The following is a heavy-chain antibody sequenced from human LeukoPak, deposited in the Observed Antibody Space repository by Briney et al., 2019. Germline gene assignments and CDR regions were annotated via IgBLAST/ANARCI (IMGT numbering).Heavy chain of an antibody. D-gene: IGHD3-3*01. CDR3: SVYDFWSGYYRSFDY. CDR1: AGSSSSSSYY. J-gene: IGHJ4*02. CDR2: IYYSGST. Sequence: PSETLSLTGPVSAGSSSSSSYYWRRIRQPPGKGLEWIGSIYYSGSTYYNPSLKSRVTISVDTSKNQFSLKLSSVTAADTAVYYCSVYDFWSGYYRSFDYWGQGTLVTVSS. V-gene: IGHV4-39*01.